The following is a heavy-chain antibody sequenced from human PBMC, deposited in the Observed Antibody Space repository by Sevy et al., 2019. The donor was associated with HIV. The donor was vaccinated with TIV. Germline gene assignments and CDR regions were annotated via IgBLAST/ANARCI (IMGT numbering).Heavy chain of an antibody. V-gene: IGHV3-73*01. CDR2: IRSKANNYAT. D-gene: IGHD3-9*01. CDR3: TRPPYYDILTGYPTPGWFDP. CDR1: GFTFSGSA. Sequence: GGSLRLSCAASGFTFSGSAMHWVRQASGKGLEWVGRIRSKANNYATAYAASVKGRFTISRDDSKNTAYLQMNSLKTEDTAVYYCTRPPYYDILTGYPTPGWFDPWGQGTLVTVSS. J-gene: IGHJ5*02.